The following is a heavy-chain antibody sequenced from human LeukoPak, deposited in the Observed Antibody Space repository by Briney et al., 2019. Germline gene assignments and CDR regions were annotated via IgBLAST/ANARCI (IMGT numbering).Heavy chain of an antibody. CDR1: GFTFSSYW. CDR2: INGDGRNI. Sequence: GGSLRLSCVASGFTFSSYWMHWVRQDPRKGLVWVSRINGDGRNINYADSVRGRFTISRDNARNTLYLQMNTLRVEDTAVYYCTRDLMDYDVSTGLHHYYMDVWGQGTTVTVSS. D-gene: IGHD3-9*01. V-gene: IGHV3-74*01. J-gene: IGHJ6*02. CDR3: TRDLMDYDVSTGLHHYYMDV.